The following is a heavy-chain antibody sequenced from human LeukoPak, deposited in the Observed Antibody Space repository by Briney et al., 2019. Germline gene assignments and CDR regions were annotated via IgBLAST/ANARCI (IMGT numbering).Heavy chain of an antibody. V-gene: IGHV3-9*01. CDR1: GFTFDDYA. CDR2: ISWNSGSI. CDR3: AKVKYSSGWYGLFDY. D-gene: IGHD6-19*01. J-gene: IGHJ4*02. Sequence: GRSLRLSCAASGFTFDDYAMHWVRQAPGHGLEWVSGISWNSGSIGYADSVKGRFTISRDNAKNSLYLQMNGLRGEDTALYYCAKVKYSSGWYGLFDYWGQGTLVTVSS.